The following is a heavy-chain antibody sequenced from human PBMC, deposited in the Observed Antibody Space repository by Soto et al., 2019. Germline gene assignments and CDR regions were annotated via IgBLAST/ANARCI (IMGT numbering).Heavy chain of an antibody. CDR2: IYYSGST. J-gene: IGHJ3*02. CDR1: GGSISSSSYY. V-gene: IGHV4-39*01. Sequence: QLLESGPGLVKPSENLSLTCNVSGGSISSSSYYWGWIRQPPGKRLEWIGSIYYSGSTYYNPSLKSRVTISVDTSKNQFSLKLSSVTAADTAVYYCASRGTIFPGGAFDIWGQGTMVTVSS. D-gene: IGHD3-9*01. CDR3: ASRGTIFPGGAFDI.